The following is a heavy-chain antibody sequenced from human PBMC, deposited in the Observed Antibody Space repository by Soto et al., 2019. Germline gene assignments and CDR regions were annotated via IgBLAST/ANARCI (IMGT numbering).Heavy chain of an antibody. CDR1: GGSISSYY. CDR3: ARDKIRGVKPGYSSSWYWFDP. V-gene: IGHV4-59*01. Sequence: SETLSLTCTVSGGSISSYYWSWIRQPPGKGLEWIGYIYYSGSTNYNPSLKSRVTISVDTTKNQFSLKLSSLRSEDTAVYYCARDKIRGVKPGYSSSWYWFDPWGQGTLVTVSS. J-gene: IGHJ5*02. D-gene: IGHD6-13*01. CDR2: IYYSGST.